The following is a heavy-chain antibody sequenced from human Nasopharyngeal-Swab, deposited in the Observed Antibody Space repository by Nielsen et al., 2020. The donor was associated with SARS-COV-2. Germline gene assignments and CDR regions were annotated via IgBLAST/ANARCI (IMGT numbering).Heavy chain of an antibody. CDR2: VKQDGSAI. CDR3: ARENWGKLGY. CDR1: GFTFGSYW. D-gene: IGHD7-27*01. J-gene: IGHJ4*02. Sequence: GESLKISCAASGFTFGSYWMNWVRLAPVNRLEWVATVKQDGSAIYHVDSLKGRFTISRDNAKNSLYLQMNSLRADDTAVYYCARENWGKLGYWGQGALVTVSS. V-gene: IGHV3-7*04.